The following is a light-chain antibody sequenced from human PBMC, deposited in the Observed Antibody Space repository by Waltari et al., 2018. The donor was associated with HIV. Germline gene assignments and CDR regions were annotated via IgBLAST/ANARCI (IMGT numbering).Light chain of an antibody. CDR2: AAS. J-gene: IGKJ1*01. CDR3: QQSHSTPWT. CDR1: QSLGSY. Sequence: DIQMTQSPSSLSASVGDRVTITCRASQSLGSYLNWYQQKSGKAPKLLIYAASSLQSGVPSRFSGSGSGAEYTLTIISLQPEDCATYYCQQSHSTPWTFGQGTKVEIK. V-gene: IGKV1-39*01.